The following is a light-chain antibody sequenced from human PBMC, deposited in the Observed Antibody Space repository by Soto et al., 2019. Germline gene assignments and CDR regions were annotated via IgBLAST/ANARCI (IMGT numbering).Light chain of an antibody. J-gene: IGLJ2*01. V-gene: IGLV1-44*01. CDR3: GAWDDRLNGWV. CDR1: SSNIGRNT. CDR2: SND. Sequence: QSVLSQPPSASGTPGQKVLISCSGSSSNIGRNTINWFQQLPGTAPKLLIYSNDQRSSGVPDRFSGSKSGTSASLAISGLQSEDEADYYCGAWDDRLNGWVFGGGTKLTVL.